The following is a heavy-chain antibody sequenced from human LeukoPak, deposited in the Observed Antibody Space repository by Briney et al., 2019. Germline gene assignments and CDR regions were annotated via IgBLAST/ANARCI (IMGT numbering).Heavy chain of an antibody. CDR2: IKEDGSEK. D-gene: IGHD1-26*01. J-gene: IGHJ4*02. Sequence: GGSLRLSCAGSGSTFRNYWMNWVRQAPGKGLEWVANIKEDGSEKYYVDSVKGRFTVSRDNAKNSLYLQINSLRADGTAVYYCARGGPTVGTDYWGQGTLVTVSS. CDR1: GSTFRNYW. CDR3: ARGGPTVGTDY. V-gene: IGHV3-7*01.